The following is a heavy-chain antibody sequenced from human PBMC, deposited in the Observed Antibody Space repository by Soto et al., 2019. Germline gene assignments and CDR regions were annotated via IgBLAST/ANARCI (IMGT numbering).Heavy chain of an antibody. CDR2: IIPIFGTA. Sequence: SVKVSCKASGGTFSSYAISWVRQAPGQGLEWMGGIIPIFGTASYAQKFQGRVTITADESTSTAYMELSSLRSEDTAVYYCARDARGTRGFDEMDIWGQGTTVTVSS. J-gene: IGHJ6*02. CDR3: ARDARGTRGFDEMDI. V-gene: IGHV1-69*13. CDR1: GGTFSSYA. D-gene: IGHD3-9*01.